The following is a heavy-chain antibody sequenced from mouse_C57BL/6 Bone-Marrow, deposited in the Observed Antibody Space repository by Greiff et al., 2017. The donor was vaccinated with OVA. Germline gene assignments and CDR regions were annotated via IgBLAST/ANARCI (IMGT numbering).Heavy chain of an antibody. CDR1: GYSITSGFF. Sequence: ESGPGLVKPSQSLSLTCSVSGYSITSGFFWNWIRQPPGNTLEWMGFISYDGSTNYNPSLKNRISITRDTSKNQFFLKLNSVTTEDTATYYCARGGQLRLSFDYWGQGTTLTVSS. V-gene: IGHV3-6*01. CDR3: ARGGQLRLSFDY. D-gene: IGHD3-2*02. J-gene: IGHJ2*01. CDR2: ISYDGST.